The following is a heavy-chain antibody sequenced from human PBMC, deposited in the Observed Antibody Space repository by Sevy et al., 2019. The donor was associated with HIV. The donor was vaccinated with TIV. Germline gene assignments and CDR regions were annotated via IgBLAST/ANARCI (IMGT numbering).Heavy chain of an antibody. CDR2: MNPNSGNT. CDR1: GYTFTSYD. CDR3: ARAGLYCSGGSCYSVVVDP. J-gene: IGHJ5*02. D-gene: IGHD2-15*01. V-gene: IGHV1-8*01. Sequence: ASVKVSCKASGYTFTSYDINWVRQATGQGLEWMGWMNPNSGNTGYAQKFQGRVTMTRNTSISTAYMELSSLRSEDTAVYYCARAGLYCSGGSCYSVVVDPWGQGTLVTVSS.